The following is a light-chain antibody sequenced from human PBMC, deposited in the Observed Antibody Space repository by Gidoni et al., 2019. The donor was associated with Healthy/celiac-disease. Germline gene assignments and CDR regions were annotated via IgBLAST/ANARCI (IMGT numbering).Light chain of an antibody. Sequence: EIVLPQSPATLSLSPGERATLSCSASQSVSSYLAWYQQKPGQAPRLLIYDASNRATGIPARFSGSGSGTDCTLTISSLEPEDFAVYYCQQRSNWPPYTFXQXTKLEIK. CDR2: DAS. V-gene: IGKV3-11*01. CDR3: QQRSNWPPYT. CDR1: QSVSSY. J-gene: IGKJ2*01.